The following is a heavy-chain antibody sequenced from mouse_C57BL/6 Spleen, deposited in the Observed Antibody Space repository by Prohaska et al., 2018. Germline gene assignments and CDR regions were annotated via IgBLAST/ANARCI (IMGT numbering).Heavy chain of an antibody. Sequence: GASVKLSCKASGYTFTSYWVHWVKQRPGQGLEWIGEIDPSDSYTNYNQKFKGKATLTVDKSSSTAYMQLSSLTSEDSAVYYCASLGAYWGQGTLVTVSA. CDR2: IDPSDSYT. CDR3: ASLGAY. D-gene: IGHD4-1*01. V-gene: IGHV1-69*02. J-gene: IGHJ3*01. CDR1: GYTFTSYW.